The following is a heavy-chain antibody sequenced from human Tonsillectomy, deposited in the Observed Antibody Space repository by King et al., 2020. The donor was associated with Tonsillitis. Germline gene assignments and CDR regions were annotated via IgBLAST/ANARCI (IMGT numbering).Heavy chain of an antibody. CDR1: RYTFTTYS. CDR2: INPYNSNT. CDR3: ARGRDGGTLEGDFDY. D-gene: IGHD5-24*01. Sequence: LVQSGGEVKKPGASVKVSCKSSRYTFTTYSISWVRQAPGQGLEWMGCINPYNSNTNYALRLQSRVTMTTDTSTSTAYMEVRSLRSDDTAVYYCARGRDGGTLEGDFDYWGQGTLVTVSS. J-gene: IGHJ4*02. V-gene: IGHV1-18*01.